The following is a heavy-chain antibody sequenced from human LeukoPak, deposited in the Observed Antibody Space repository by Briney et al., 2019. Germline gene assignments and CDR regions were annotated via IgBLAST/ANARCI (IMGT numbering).Heavy chain of an antibody. CDR1: GGSISSYY. J-gene: IGHJ4*02. Sequence: KPSETLSLTCTVSGGSISSYYWSWIRQPPGRGLEWIGYIYYSGSTNYNPSLKSRVTISVDTSKNQFSLKLSSVTAADTAVYYCASLYSGYDMPPFDYWGQGTLVTVSS. CDR3: ASLYSGYDMPPFDY. D-gene: IGHD5-12*01. V-gene: IGHV4-59*12. CDR2: IYYSGST.